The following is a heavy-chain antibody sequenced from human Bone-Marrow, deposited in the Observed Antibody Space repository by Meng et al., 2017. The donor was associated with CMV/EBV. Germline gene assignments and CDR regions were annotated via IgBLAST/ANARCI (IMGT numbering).Heavy chain of an antibody. Sequence: GGSLRRSCAASGFTFSDYYMSWIRQAPGKGLEWVSYISSSGSTIYYADSVKGRFTISRDNAKNSLYLQMNSLRAEDTAVYYCAREGRDSSMTTIYFDYWGQGTLVTVSS. D-gene: IGHD2-21*02. J-gene: IGHJ4*02. CDR1: GFTFSDYY. V-gene: IGHV3-11*04. CDR3: AREGRDSSMTTIYFDY. CDR2: ISSSGSTI.